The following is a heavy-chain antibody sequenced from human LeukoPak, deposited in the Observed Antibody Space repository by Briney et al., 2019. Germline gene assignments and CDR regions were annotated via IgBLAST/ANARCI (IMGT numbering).Heavy chain of an antibody. CDR1: GFTFSSYG. CDR2: ISYDGSNK. CDR3: AKSLGLRSGTNHSGDY. V-gene: IGHV3-30*18. D-gene: IGHD3-10*01. Sequence: PGGSLRLSCAASGFTFSSYGMHWVRQAPGKGLEWVAVISYDGSNKYYADSVKGRFTISRDNSKNTLYLQMNSLRAEDTAVYYCAKSLGLRSGTNHSGDYWGQGTLVTVSS. J-gene: IGHJ4*02.